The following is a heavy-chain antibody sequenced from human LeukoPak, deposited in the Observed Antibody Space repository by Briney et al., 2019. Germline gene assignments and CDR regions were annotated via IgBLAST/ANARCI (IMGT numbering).Heavy chain of an antibody. J-gene: IGHJ4*02. CDR1: GSSFNSYY. Sequence: SETLSLTCSVSGSSFNSYYWSWIRQPAGKGLEWIGRIHTSGSADYSPSLQSRVTISVDMSKKEFSLKLTSVTAADTAVYYCARDIVYLIDEDYGWGQGTLVSVSS. D-gene: IGHD4-17*01. CDR3: ARDIVYLIDEDYG. V-gene: IGHV4-4*07. CDR2: IHTSGSA.